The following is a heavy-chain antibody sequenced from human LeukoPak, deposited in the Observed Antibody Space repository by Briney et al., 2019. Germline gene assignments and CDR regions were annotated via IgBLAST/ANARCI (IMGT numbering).Heavy chain of an antibody. Sequence: GGSLRLSCAASGFTVSSNYMSWVRQAPGKGLEWVSVIYSGGSTYYADSVKGRFTISRDNSKNTLYLQMNSLRAEDTAVYYCARERYNWNDIGYFDYWGQGTLVTVSS. CDR3: ARERYNWNDIGYFDY. D-gene: IGHD1-1*01. J-gene: IGHJ4*02. V-gene: IGHV3-53*01. CDR2: IYSGGST. CDR1: GFTVSSNY.